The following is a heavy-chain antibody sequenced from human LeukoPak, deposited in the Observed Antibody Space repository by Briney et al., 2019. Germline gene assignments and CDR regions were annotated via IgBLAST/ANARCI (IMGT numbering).Heavy chain of an antibody. V-gene: IGHV3-21*01. CDR1: GFTFSSYS. J-gene: IGHJ6*02. CDR3: ARSRAGTPRPVYGMDV. Sequence: GGSLRLSCAASGFTFSSYSMNWVRQAPGKGLEWVSSISSSSSYIYYADSVKGRFTISRDNAKNSLYLQMNSPRAEDTAVYYCARSRAGTPRPVYGMDVWGQGTTVTVSS. CDR2: ISSSSSYI. D-gene: IGHD6-19*01.